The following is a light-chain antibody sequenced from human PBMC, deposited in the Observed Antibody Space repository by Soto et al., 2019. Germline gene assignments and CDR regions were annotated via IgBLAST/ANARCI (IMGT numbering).Light chain of an antibody. CDR2: SNN. V-gene: IGLV1-47*02. J-gene: IGLJ3*02. CDR1: PPNIGCNY. Sequence: QSVLTQPPSASGIPGQTVTLSCSGSPPNIGCNYVYWYQQLPGTAPKLLIYSNNKRPSGVPDRFSGSKSGTSGSLAISGLRSEDEADYHCAAWEDSVNLWLFGGGTQLTVL. CDR3: AAWEDSVNLWL.